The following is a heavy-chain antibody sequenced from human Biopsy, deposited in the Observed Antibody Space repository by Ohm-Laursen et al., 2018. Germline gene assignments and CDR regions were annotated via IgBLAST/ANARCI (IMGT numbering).Heavy chain of an antibody. Sequence: PSDTLSLTCTVSGGSVSSNTNYWAWIRQPPGKGLEWIGSIFYSGIIYYNPSLKSRVSISVDTSKNQLSLNLNSVTAADTAVYYCARHPTGFWFDPWGQGTLVIVSS. CDR1: GGSVSSNTNY. CDR2: IFYSGII. CDR3: ARHPTGFWFDP. V-gene: IGHV4-39*01. J-gene: IGHJ5*02.